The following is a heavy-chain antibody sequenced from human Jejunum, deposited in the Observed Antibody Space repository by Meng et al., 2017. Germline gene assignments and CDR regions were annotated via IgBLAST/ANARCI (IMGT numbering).Heavy chain of an antibody. Sequence: VQLVGSGGGLVPPRGSLRLSCVTSGFTFSPFWMHWVRQAPGKGLEWVAVIWHDGSKVFYADSVRGRFTISRDNSHNTVDLQMNSVRVDDTAVYFCLRGRDYWGQGTLVTVSS. CDR3: LRGRDY. CDR2: IWHDGSKV. J-gene: IGHJ4*02. D-gene: IGHD3-10*01. V-gene: IGHV3-33*08. CDR1: GFTFSPFW.